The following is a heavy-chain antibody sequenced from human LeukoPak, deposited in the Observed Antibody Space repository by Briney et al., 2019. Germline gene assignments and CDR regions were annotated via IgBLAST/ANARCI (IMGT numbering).Heavy chain of an antibody. CDR1: GFTFSSYW. V-gene: IGHV3-7*01. Sequence: GGSLRLSCAASGFTFSSYWMSWVRQAPGKGLEWVANIKQDGSEKYYVDSVKGRFTISRDNAKNSLYLQMSSLRAEDTAVYYCARDFPEEDGDSADGMDVWGQGTTVTVSS. J-gene: IGHJ6*02. CDR3: ARDFPEEDGDSADGMDV. CDR2: IKQDGSEK. D-gene: IGHD4-17*01.